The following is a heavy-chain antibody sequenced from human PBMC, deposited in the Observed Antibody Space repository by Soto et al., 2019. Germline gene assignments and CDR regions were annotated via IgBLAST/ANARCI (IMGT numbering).Heavy chain of an antibody. D-gene: IGHD2-2*01. CDR3: ATDLDCISPGSYATSFDY. CDR2: ISAYNGNT. V-gene: IGHV1-18*01. CDR1: GYTFTSYG. J-gene: IGHJ4*02. Sequence: QVQLVQSGAEVKKPGASVKVSCKASGYTFTSYGISWVRQAPGQGLEWMGWISAYNGNTNYAQKLQGRVTMTTHTATSRAYVELNGLRSAHTAVYYSATDLDCISPGSYATSFDYWGQGTLVTVSS.